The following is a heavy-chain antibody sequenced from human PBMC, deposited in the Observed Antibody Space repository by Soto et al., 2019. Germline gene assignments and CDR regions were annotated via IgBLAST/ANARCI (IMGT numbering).Heavy chain of an antibody. CDR3: AKLRDFVVLPAGILDY. D-gene: IGHD2-8*01. CDR2: ISGGGDTT. V-gene: IGHV3-23*01. J-gene: IGHJ4*02. Sequence: EVQLLESGGGLVQPGGSLRLTCAASGFTFSSYGISWIRLSPGKGLEWVSVISGGGDTTYYTPSVKGRFTISRDDFRNTLYVQMNSLRTEDTAIYYFAKLRDFVVLPAGILDYWGPGTLVTVSS. CDR1: GFTFSSYG.